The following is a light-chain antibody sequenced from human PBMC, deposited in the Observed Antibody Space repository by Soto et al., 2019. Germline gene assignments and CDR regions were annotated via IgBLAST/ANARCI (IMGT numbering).Light chain of an antibody. CDR3: SAYVGNNNLV. Sequence: QSALTQPSSASGSPGQSVTISCTGTSSDVGAYNYVSWYQQLPGKAPKLMIYEVNKRPSGVPDRFSGSKSGNTASLTVSGLQAEDEADYFCSAYVGNNNLVFGGGTQLTVL. CDR1: SSDVGAYNY. J-gene: IGLJ2*01. V-gene: IGLV2-8*01. CDR2: EVN.